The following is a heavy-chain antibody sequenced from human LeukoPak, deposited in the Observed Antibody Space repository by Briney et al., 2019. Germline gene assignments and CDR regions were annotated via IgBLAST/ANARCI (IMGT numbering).Heavy chain of an antibody. V-gene: IGHV3-30*18. J-gene: IGHJ3*02. CDR1: GFTFSSYG. D-gene: IGHD7-27*01. Sequence: GGSLRLSCAASGFTFSSYGMHWVRQAPGKGLEWVAVISYDGSNKYYADSVKGRFTISRDNAKNSLYLQMNSLRAEDTAVYYCAKRGINWGNAFDIWGQGTMVTVSS. CDR3: AKRGINWGNAFDI. CDR2: ISYDGSNK.